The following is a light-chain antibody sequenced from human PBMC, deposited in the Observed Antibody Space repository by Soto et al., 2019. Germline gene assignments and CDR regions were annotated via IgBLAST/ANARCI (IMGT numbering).Light chain of an antibody. Sequence: DIEMTQSPSSLSASVGDRVTITCQASQDISKYLNWYQQKPGKAPKLLIYDASNFETGVPSRFSGSGSWNSFTFTVTSLQPEDIATYYCQHFNSIPYSLGQGTKLEIK. CDR1: QDISKY. V-gene: IGKV1-33*01. CDR2: DAS. CDR3: QHFNSIPYS. J-gene: IGKJ2*01.